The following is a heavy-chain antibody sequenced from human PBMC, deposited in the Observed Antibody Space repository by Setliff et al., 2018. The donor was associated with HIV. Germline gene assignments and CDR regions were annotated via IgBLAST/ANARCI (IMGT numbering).Heavy chain of an antibody. J-gene: IGHJ4*02. CDR3: ATSTSRFFWNGFYQGGFGSRNSHSFEN. D-gene: IGHD3-3*01. Sequence: ASVKVSCKASGYTFTSYDINWVRQAAGQGLEWMGWMHPNSGATKYAQKFRDRVTLTGDTSISTASMELSSLKSDDTATYYCATSTSRFFWNGFYQGGFGSRNSHSFENWGQGTLVTVSS. CDR1: GYTFTSYD. V-gene: IGHV1-2*02. CDR2: MHPNSGAT.